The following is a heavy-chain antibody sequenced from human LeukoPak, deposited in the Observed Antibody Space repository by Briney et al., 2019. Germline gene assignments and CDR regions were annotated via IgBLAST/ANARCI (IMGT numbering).Heavy chain of an antibody. CDR1: GFTFSSYE. D-gene: IGHD1-26*01. CDR3: ARVIIVGATGI. J-gene: IGHJ3*02. CDR2: ISSGGSTV. V-gene: IGHV3-48*03. Sequence: PGGSLRLSCAASGFTFSSYEMNWVRQAPGKGMEWVSYISSGGSTVYYADSVKGRFTISRDNAKNSLYLQMNSLRAEDTAVYYCARVIIVGATGIWGQGTMVTVSS.